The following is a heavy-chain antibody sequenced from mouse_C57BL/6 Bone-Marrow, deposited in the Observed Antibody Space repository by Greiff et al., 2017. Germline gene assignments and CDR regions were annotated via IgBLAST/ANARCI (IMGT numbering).Heavy chain of an antibody. CDR1: GFNIKDDY. Sequence: EVQLQQSGAELVRPGASVKLSCTASGFNIKDDYMHWVKQRPEQGLEWIGWIDPENGDTEYASKVQGRDTITADTSSNTVYLQRSSQTSENTAVYCCSARYYGSSYYWYFDVWGTGTTVTVSS. CDR2: IDPENGDT. CDR3: SARYYGSSYYWYFDV. J-gene: IGHJ1*03. V-gene: IGHV14-4*01. D-gene: IGHD1-1*01.